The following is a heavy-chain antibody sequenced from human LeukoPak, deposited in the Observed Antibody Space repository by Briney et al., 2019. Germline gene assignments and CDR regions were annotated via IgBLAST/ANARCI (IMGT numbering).Heavy chain of an antibody. D-gene: IGHD3-22*01. CDR3: ADLGTTYYYDHSTY. Sequence: PGGSQRLSCVASGFSFSNYAMSWVRQAPGKGLEWVSGISGFGSSPYYADSVKGRFTISRDNSKNTLYLQMNSLRAEDTAVYYCADLGTTYYYDHSTYWGRGTLVTVSS. V-gene: IGHV3-23*01. J-gene: IGHJ4*02. CDR1: GFSFSNYA. CDR2: ISGFGSSP.